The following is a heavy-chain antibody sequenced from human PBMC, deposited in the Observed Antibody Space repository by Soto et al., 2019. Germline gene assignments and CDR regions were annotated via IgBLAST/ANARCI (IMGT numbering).Heavy chain of an antibody. CDR3: ARLYKGYQDSRTYYLFAY. Sequence: SETLSLTCTVSGGAISSGDYYWSWIRQPPGKGLEWIGYIYYSGSTYYNPSLKSRVTISVDTSKNQFSLKLSSVTAADTAVYYCARLYKGYQDSRTYYLFAYWGQGTLVTV. J-gene: IGHJ4*02. V-gene: IGHV4-30-4*01. CDR1: GGAISSGDYY. CDR2: IYYSGST. D-gene: IGHD3-10*01.